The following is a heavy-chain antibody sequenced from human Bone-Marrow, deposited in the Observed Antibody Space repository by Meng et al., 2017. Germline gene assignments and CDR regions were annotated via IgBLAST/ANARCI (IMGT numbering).Heavy chain of an antibody. CDR3: AINTCSSTSCYVMGGWFDP. CDR1: GGTFSSYA. CDR2: IIPIFGTA. Sequence: SVKVSCKASGGTFSSYAISWVRQAPGQGLEWMGGIIPIFGTANYAQKFQGRVTMTRDTSISTAYMELSRLRSDDTAVYYCAINTCSSTSCYVMGGWFDPWGQGTLVTVSS. D-gene: IGHD2-2*01. V-gene: IGHV1-69*05. J-gene: IGHJ5*02.